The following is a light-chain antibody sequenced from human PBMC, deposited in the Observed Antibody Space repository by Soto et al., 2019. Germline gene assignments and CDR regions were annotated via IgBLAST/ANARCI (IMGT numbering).Light chain of an antibody. V-gene: IGKV3-15*01. CDR3: QQYNNWPSWT. Sequence: EIVLTQSPGTLSLSPGERATLSCRASQSVSGSLAWYQQKPGQAPRLLIYGASTRATGIPARFSGSGSGTEFTLTISSLQSEDFAVYYCQQYNNWPSWTFGQGTKVDIK. CDR1: QSVSGS. CDR2: GAS. J-gene: IGKJ1*01.